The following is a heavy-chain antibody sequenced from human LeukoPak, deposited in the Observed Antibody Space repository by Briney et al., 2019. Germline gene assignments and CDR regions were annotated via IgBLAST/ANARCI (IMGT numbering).Heavy chain of an antibody. CDR1: GFTFGDYA. CDR3: ARDHHRRLYDSQARDTFDI. J-gene: IGHJ3*02. V-gene: IGHV3-48*01. CDR2: ISSSSSTI. D-gene: IGHD3-22*01. Sequence: GGSLRLSCTASGFTFGDYAMSWVRQAPGKGLEWVSYISSSSSTIYYADSVKGRFTISRDNAKNSLYLQMNSLRAEDTAVYYCARDHHRRLYDSQARDTFDIWGQGTMVTVSS.